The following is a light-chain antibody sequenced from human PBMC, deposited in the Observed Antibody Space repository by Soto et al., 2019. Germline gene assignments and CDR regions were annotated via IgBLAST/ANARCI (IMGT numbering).Light chain of an antibody. V-gene: IGKV3-20*01. CDR2: GAS. Sequence: EIVLTQSPGTLSLSAGERATLSCRASQSLGSNYLAWYQQKPGQAPTVLIYGASSRATGIPDRFSGSGSGTDFTLTISRLEPEDFAVYYCQQYDTSATFGQGTKVEIK. J-gene: IGKJ1*01. CDR1: QSLGSNY. CDR3: QQYDTSAT.